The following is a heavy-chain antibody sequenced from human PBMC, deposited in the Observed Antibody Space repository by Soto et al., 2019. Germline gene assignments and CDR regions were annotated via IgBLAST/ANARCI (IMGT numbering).Heavy chain of an antibody. J-gene: IGHJ4*02. CDR2: IYHSGTT. V-gene: IGHV4-59*08. Sequence: SETLSLTCTVSGDSIAGSYWSWIRQPPGKTLEWIGYIYHSGTTTYNPSLKSRVSISVDTSKNQFSLMLASVTATDTAFYYCARLATTVSTPNYWGQGTLVTASS. CDR1: GDSIAGSY. CDR3: ARLATTVSTPNY. D-gene: IGHD4-17*01.